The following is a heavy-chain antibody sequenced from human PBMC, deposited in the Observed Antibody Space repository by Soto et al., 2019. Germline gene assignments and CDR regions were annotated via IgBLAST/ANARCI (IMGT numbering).Heavy chain of an antibody. V-gene: IGHV4-59*01. D-gene: IGHD2-21*01. J-gene: IGHJ4*02. CDR3: VREAYIGFGHAIDH. CDR1: WVNIIAFD. Sequence: SQLLRVSKAVAWVNIIAFDGSCILQQPGKGLEWIGYNYHSGTTNYNPSLKSRVTISVDTSKNQFSLRLTSVTAADTAIYYCVREAYIGFGHAIDHWGQGILVTVPS. CDR2: NYHSGTT.